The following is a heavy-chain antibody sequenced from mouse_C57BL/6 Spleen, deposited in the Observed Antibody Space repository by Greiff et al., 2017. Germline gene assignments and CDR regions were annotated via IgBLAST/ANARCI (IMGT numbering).Heavy chain of an antibody. CDR3: TRRGMVTRGYAMDY. Sequence: EVKLVESGGGLVQPGGSMKLSCAASGFTFSDAWMDWVRQSPEKGLEWVAEIRNKANNHATYYAESVKGRFTISRDDSKSSVYLQMNSLRAEDTGIYYCTRRGMVTRGYAMDYWGQGTSVTVSS. CDR2: IRNKANNHAT. V-gene: IGHV6-6*01. CDR1: GFTFSDAW. D-gene: IGHD2-10*02. J-gene: IGHJ4*01.